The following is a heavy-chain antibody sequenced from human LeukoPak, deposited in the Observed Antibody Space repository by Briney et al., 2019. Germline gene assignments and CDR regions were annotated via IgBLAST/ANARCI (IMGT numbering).Heavy chain of an antibody. Sequence: SETLSLTCTVSGYSISSGYYWGWIRQPPGKGLEWIGSIYHSGSTYYNPSLKSRVTISVDTSKNQFSLKLSSVTAADTAVYYCARGIGSRTDYWGQGTLVTVSS. CDR1: GYSISSGYY. J-gene: IGHJ4*02. CDR2: IYHSGST. CDR3: ARGIGSRTDY. V-gene: IGHV4-38-2*02. D-gene: IGHD3-22*01.